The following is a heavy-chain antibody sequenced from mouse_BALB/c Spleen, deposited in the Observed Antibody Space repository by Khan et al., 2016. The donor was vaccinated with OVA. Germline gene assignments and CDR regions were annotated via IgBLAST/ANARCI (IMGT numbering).Heavy chain of an antibody. Sequence: EVELVESGGDLVKPGGSLKLSCAASGFTFSTYGMSWVRQTPDKRLEWVATISSGGHYTYYPDSVKGRFTISRDNAKSTLYLQMSSRKSEDTAIYYCARLAYYYNSEGFAYWGQGTLVTVSA. CDR2: ISSGGHYT. CDR1: GFTFSTYG. J-gene: IGHJ3*01. D-gene: IGHD1-1*01. CDR3: ARLAYYYNSEGFAY. V-gene: IGHV5-6*01.